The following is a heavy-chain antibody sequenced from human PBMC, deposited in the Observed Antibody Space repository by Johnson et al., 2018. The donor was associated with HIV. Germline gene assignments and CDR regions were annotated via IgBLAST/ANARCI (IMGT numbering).Heavy chain of an antibody. CDR1: GFTFSNYD. CDR3: ARVVVPDPFDI. D-gene: IGHD2-15*01. CDR2: MGTAGDT. J-gene: IGHJ3*02. V-gene: IGHV3-13*01. Sequence: VQLVESGGDWVQRGGSLKLSCAASGFTFSNYDIHWVRQATGKGLEWVSTMGTAGDTYYAGSVKGRFTVSRENAKNSLYLQMKSLRAEDTALYYCARVVVPDPFDIWGQGTMVTVSP.